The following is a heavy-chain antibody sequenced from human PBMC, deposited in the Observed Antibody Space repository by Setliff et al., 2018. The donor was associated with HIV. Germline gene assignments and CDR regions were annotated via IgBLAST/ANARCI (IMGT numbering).Heavy chain of an antibody. CDR1: GFTLNRYA. CDR2: ISSDGSKK. V-gene: IGHV3-30*04. Sequence: GGSLRLSCAASGFTLNRYAMHWVRQAPGKGLEWVAVISSDGSKKDYADSVKGRFTISRDNSKNTLYVQMSSLRAEDTAVFYCARSRETINMIVAESLRGSIDYWGQGTLVTVSS. J-gene: IGHJ4*02. D-gene: IGHD3-22*01. CDR3: ARSRETINMIVAESLRGSIDY.